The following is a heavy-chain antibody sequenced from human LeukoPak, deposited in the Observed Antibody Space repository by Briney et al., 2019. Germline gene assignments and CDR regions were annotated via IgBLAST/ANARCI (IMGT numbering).Heavy chain of an antibody. CDR3: ARRSSSSWYGQKSYWYFDL. Sequence: SETLSLTCTVSGGSISSYYWSWIRQPPGKGLEWIGYIYYSGSTNYNPSLKSRVTISVDTSKNQFSLKLSSVTAADTAVYYCARRSSSSWYGQKSYWYFDLWGRGTLVTVSS. CDR2: IYYSGST. D-gene: IGHD6-13*01. J-gene: IGHJ2*01. V-gene: IGHV4-59*12. CDR1: GGSISSYY.